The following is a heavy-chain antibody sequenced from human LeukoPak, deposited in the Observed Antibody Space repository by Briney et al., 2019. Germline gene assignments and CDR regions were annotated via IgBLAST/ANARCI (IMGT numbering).Heavy chain of an antibody. D-gene: IGHD6-13*01. CDR1: GFTFSSYW. CDR3: ARSGSSWYNEHYFDY. J-gene: IGHJ4*02. V-gene: IGHV3-7*01. CDR2: IKQDGSEK. Sequence: GGSLRLSCAASGFTFSSYWMSWVRQAPGKGLEWVANIKQDGSEKYYVDSVKGRFTISRDNAKNSLYLQMNSLRAEDTAVYYCARSGSSWYNEHYFDYWGQGTLVTVSS.